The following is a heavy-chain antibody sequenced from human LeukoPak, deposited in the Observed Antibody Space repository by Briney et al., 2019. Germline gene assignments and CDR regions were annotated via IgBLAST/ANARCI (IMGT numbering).Heavy chain of an antibody. Sequence: SEALSLTCAVYGGSFSSYYWSWIRQPPGKGLEWIGYIYYSGSTNYNPSLKSRVTISVDTSKNQFSLKLSSVTAADTAVYYCARGPPYYDILTGYYNGDFDYWGQGTLVTVSS. CDR1: GGSFSSYY. CDR3: ARGPPYYDILTGYYNGDFDY. V-gene: IGHV4-59*01. J-gene: IGHJ4*02. D-gene: IGHD3-9*01. CDR2: IYYSGST.